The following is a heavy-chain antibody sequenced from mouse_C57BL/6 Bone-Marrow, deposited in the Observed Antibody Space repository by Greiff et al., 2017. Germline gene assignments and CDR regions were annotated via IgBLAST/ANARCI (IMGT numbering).Heavy chain of an antibody. J-gene: IGHJ2*02. CDR2: IYPRSGNT. Sequence: VKLLESGAELARPGASVKLSCKASGYTFTSYGISWVKLRTGQGLEWIGEIYPRSGNTYYNAKFKGKATLAADNSSRTAYMALRSLTAEDSAVYFCARCSGKNYWGQGTSLTVSS. V-gene: IGHV1-81*01. CDR1: GYTFTSYG. CDR3: ARCSGKNY. D-gene: IGHD3-1*01.